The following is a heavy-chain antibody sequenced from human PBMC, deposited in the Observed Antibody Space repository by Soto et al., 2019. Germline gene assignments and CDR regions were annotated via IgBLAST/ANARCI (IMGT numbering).Heavy chain of an antibody. CDR3: TKVSPQWLVHDY. CDR2: NHFGGNT. D-gene: IGHD6-19*01. J-gene: IGHJ4*02. Sequence: WGSLRLSCAAAGFTVSGDYVSWVRQAPGKGLDCVSVNHFGGNTYYADSVKGRFTVSRDNSKNTLYLQMNSLRVEDTAIYFCTKVSPQWLVHDYWGRGTLVTVSS. CDR1: GFTVSGDY. V-gene: IGHV3-53*01.